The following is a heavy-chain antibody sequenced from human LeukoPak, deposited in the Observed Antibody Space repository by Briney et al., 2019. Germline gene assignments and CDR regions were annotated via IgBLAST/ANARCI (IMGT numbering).Heavy chain of an antibody. CDR1: GYTFTGYY. CDR3: ARGYSPSIRTTGNDY. D-gene: IGHD1-1*01. Sequence: EASVKVSCKASGYTFTGYYMHWVRQATGQGLEWMGWMNPNSGNTGYAQKFQGRVTMTRDTSINTAYMELHSLRAEDTAVYYCARGYSPSIRTTGNDYWGQGTLVTVSS. V-gene: IGHV1-8*02. J-gene: IGHJ4*02. CDR2: MNPNSGNT.